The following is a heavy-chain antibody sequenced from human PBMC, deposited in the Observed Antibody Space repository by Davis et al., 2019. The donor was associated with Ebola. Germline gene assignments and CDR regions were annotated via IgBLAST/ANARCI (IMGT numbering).Heavy chain of an antibody. V-gene: IGHV4-59*01. Sequence: PRGSLTLSCAASGFTFSDYYMSWIRQPPGKGLEWIGYIYYSGSTNYNPSLKSRVTISVDTSKNQFSLKLSSVTAADTAVYYCARMDGLRNYWGQGTLVTVSS. CDR3: ARMDGLRNY. J-gene: IGHJ4*02. CDR1: GFTFSDYY. CDR2: IYYSGST. D-gene: IGHD5-24*01.